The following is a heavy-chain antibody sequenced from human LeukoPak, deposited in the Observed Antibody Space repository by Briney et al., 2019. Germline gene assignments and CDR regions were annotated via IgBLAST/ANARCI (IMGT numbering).Heavy chain of an antibody. CDR3: ARAWSRVDPFDM. Sequence: GGFLRLSCAASGFTFSSYSMNWVRQAPGKGLEWVSSISSSSSYIYYADSVKGRSTISRDNAKNSLYLEMNNLSAEDTAVYYCARAWSRVDPFDMWGQGTMVTVSS. CDR1: GFTFSSYS. CDR2: ISSSSSYI. D-gene: IGHD2-8*02. J-gene: IGHJ3*02. V-gene: IGHV3-21*01.